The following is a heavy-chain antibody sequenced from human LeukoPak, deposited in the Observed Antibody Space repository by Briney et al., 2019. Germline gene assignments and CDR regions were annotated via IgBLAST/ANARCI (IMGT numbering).Heavy chain of an antibody. D-gene: IGHD2-21*02. J-gene: IGHJ4*02. CDR3: ANGGGDPHHYFDY. CDR2: INYSGST. V-gene: IGHV4-34*01. Sequence: NTSETLSLTCAVYGGSFSGYYWSWIRQPPGKGLEWIGEINYSGSTNYNPSLKSRVTISVDTSKNQFSLKLSSVTAADTAVYYCANGGGDPHHYFDYWGQGTLVTVSS. CDR1: GGSFSGYY.